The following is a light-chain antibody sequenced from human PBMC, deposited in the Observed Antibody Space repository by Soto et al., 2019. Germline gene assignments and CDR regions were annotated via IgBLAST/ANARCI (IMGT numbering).Light chain of an antibody. V-gene: IGKV3-15*01. CDR1: QSVSSN. CDR3: QQYNNWFT. Sequence: EIVMTQSPATLSVSPGERATLSCRASQSVSSNLAWYQQIPGQAPRLLIYGASTRATGIPARFSGSGSGTEFTLTISSLQSEDFAVYYCQQYNNWFTFGGGTKVDIK. J-gene: IGKJ4*01. CDR2: GAS.